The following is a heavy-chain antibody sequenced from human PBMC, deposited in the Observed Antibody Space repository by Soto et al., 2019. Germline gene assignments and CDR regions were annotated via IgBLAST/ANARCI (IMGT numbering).Heavy chain of an antibody. V-gene: IGHV4-59*01. CDR2: IYFDGKT. Sequence: SETLSLTCTVSGGSINTYYLTWIRQPPGKGLEWIGFIYFDGKTDYNPSLKSRVTISVDMSKNQFSLKLNSVTAADTAVYYCARAPYYSFWSGYSDNWFDPWGQGTLVTVSS. CDR3: ARAPYYSFWSGYSDNWFDP. D-gene: IGHD3-3*01. CDR1: GGSINTYY. J-gene: IGHJ5*02.